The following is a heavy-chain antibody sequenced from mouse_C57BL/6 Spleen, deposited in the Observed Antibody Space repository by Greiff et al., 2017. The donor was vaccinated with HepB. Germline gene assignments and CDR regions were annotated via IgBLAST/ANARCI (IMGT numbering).Heavy chain of an antibody. CDR3: TTPTVTTTHWYFDV. Sequence: VQLQQSGAELVRPGASVKLSCTASGFNIKDDYMHWVKQRPEQGLEWIGWIDPENGDTEYASKFQGKATITADTSSNTAYLQLSSLTSEDTAVYYCTTPTVTTTHWYFDVWGTGTTVTVSS. V-gene: IGHV14-4*01. CDR2: IDPENGDT. J-gene: IGHJ1*03. CDR1: GFNIKDDY. D-gene: IGHD2-5*01.